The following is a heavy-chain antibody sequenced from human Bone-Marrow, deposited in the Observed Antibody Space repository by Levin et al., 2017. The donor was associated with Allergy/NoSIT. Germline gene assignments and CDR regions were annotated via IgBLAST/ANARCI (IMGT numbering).Heavy chain of an antibody. D-gene: IGHD6-13*01. J-gene: IGHJ4*02. V-gene: IGHV1-2*06. CDR3: ATERNRIPSPVDCFDY. CDR1: GYTFIGYY. Sequence: RASVKVSCKASGYTFIGYYIHWVRQAPGQGPEWMGRINPNSGGTDYAQKFQGRVTMTRDTSITTAYMELGRLRSDDTAVYFCATERNRIPSPVDCFDYWGQGTLVTVSS. CDR2: INPNSGGT.